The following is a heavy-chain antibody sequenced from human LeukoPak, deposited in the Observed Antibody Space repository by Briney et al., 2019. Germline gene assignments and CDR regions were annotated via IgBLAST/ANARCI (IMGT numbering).Heavy chain of an antibody. V-gene: IGHV3-48*03. J-gene: IGHJ4*02. CDR2: ISSSGSTI. D-gene: IGHD3-22*01. CDR1: GFTFSSYG. CDR3: ARASYYDTIDY. Sequence: GGSLRLSCAASGFTFSSYGMNWVRQAPGKGLEWVSYISSSGSTIYYADSVKGRFTISRDNAKNSLYLQMNSLRAEDTAVYYCARASYYDTIDYWGQGTLVTVPS.